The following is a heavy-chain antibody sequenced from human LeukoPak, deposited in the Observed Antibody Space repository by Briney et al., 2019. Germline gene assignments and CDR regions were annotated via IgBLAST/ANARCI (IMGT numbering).Heavy chain of an antibody. CDR3: AREKTGDPRFDY. CDR1: GFTFSSYS. J-gene: IGHJ4*02. Sequence: GGSLRLSCAASGFTFSSYSMNWVRQAPGKGLEWVSSISSSSSYIYYADSVKGRFTISRDNAKNSLYLQMNSLRAEDTAVYYCAREKTGDPRFDYWGQGTLVTVSS. V-gene: IGHV3-21*01. CDR2: ISSSSSYI. D-gene: IGHD7-27*01.